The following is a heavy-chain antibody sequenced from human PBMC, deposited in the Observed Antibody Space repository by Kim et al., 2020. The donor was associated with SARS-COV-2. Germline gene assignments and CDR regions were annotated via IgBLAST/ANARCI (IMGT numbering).Heavy chain of an antibody. CDR1: GFTFSSYA. Sequence: GGSLRLSCAASGFTFSSYAMSWVRQAPGKGLEWVSAISGSGGSTYYADSVKGRFTISRDNSKNTLYLQMNSLRAEDTAVYYCAKILRGPADFWSGYGPLYGMDVWGQGTTVTVSS. J-gene: IGHJ6*02. CDR3: AKILRGPADFWSGYGPLYGMDV. V-gene: IGHV3-23*01. CDR2: ISGSGGST. D-gene: IGHD3-3*01.